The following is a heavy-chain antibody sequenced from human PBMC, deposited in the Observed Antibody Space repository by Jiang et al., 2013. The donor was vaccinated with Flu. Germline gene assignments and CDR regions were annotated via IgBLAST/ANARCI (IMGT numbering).Heavy chain of an antibody. CDR3: ARLVTGGLAVPTNGLYFFDY. D-gene: IGHD6-19*01. CDR1: GYSFNSHW. CDR2: IFPIDSDT. Sequence: GAEVKKPGESLRISCKGSGYSFNSHWIGWVRQMPGKGLEWMGIIFPIDSDTRYSPSFQGQVTISVDRSISTAYLQWISLKASDTAMYYCARLVTGGLAVPTNGLYFFDYWGQGTXVTVSS. V-gene: IGHV5-51*03. J-gene: IGHJ4*02.